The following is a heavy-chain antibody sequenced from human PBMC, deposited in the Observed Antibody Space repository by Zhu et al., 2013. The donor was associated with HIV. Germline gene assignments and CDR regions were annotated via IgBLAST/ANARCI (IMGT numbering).Heavy chain of an antibody. D-gene: IGHD3-10*01. CDR1: GYIFTQYG. V-gene: IGHV1-18*01. CDR2: ISAFSGDT. J-gene: IGHJ1*01. CDR3: ARWPPITGGIQAEYLEH. Sequence: QVQMVQSGSELKKPGASVRVSCKTSGYIFTQYGVTWVRQAPGQGLEWVGWISAFSGDTRYAEKLRGRVTLTIDTSTDTVYMDLRSLTSNDTATYYCARWPPITGGIQAEYLEHWGPGAPWSPSPQ.